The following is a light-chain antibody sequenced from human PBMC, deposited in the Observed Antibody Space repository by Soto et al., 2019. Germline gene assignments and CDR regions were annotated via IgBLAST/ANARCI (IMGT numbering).Light chain of an antibody. V-gene: IGKV3-15*01. CDR2: GAS. CDR1: QSVHNF. Sequence: PGERAALSCKASQSVHNFLAWYQQKPGQAPRLLIYGASTRATGIPTRFSGSGSGTEFTLTISSLQSEDFSLYYCQQRSNWPPTFGQGTKVDI. J-gene: IGKJ1*01. CDR3: QQRSNWPPT.